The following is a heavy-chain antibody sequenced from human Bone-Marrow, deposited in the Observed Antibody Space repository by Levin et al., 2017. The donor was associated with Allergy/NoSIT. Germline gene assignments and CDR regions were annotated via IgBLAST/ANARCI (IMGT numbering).Heavy chain of an antibody. Sequence: GGSLRLSCAASGFTFSSYAMSWVRQAPGKGLEWVSALSASGGSTYYADSVKGRFTISRDNSKNTVYLQMNSLRADDTAVYYCAKGPIGDCSGGGCDEVDYWGQGTLVTVTS. V-gene: IGHV3-23*01. J-gene: IGHJ4*02. CDR1: GFTFSSYA. D-gene: IGHD2-15*01. CDR2: LSASGGST. CDR3: AKGPIGDCSGGGCDEVDY.